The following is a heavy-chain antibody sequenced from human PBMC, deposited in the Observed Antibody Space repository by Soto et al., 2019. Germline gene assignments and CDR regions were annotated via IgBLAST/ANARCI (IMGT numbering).Heavy chain of an antibody. V-gene: IGHV4-31*03. D-gene: IGHD1-26*01. CDR3: ARRSSIAYYFGMDV. CDR1: GGSISSGGYY. J-gene: IGHJ6*02. CDR2: IYDSGST. Sequence: QVQLQESGPGLVKPSQTLSLTCTVSGGSISSGGYYWSWIRQHPGKGLEWIGYIYDSGSTYYNPSIKSRLTISEDTSKNQFSLKLSSVTAADTAVYYCARRSSIAYYFGMDVWGQGTTVTVSS.